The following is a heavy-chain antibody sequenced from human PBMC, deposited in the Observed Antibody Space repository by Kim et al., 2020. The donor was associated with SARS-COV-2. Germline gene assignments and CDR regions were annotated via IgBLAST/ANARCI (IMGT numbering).Heavy chain of an antibody. D-gene: IGHD2-15*01. CDR1: GFTFSSYE. CDR2: ISRSGSTI. J-gene: IGHJ6*03. CDR3: AREGPRATRYMDV. V-gene: IGHV3-48*03. Sequence: GSLRLSCAASGFTFSSYEMNWVRQAPGKGLEWVSYISRSGSTIYYADSVKGRFTISRDNAKNSLYLQMNSLRAEDTAVYYCAREGPRATRYMDVWGKGTTVTVSS.